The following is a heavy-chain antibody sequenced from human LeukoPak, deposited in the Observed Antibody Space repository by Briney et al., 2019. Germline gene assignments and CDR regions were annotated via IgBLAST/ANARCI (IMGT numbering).Heavy chain of an antibody. V-gene: IGHV3-64D*06. CDR2: ISYNGGST. J-gene: IGHJ4*02. Sequence: GGSLRLSCSASGFTFSDYTMHWVRQAPGKGLEYLSTISYNGGSTNYADSLKGRFTISRDNSKNTLYLQMSSLRIEDTAVYYCVKGPGPTVNYYFDFWGQGTLVTVSS. D-gene: IGHD4-17*01. CDR3: VKGPGPTVNYYFDF. CDR1: GFTFSDYT.